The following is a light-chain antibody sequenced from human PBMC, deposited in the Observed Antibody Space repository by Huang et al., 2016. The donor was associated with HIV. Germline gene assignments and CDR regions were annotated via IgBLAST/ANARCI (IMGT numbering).Light chain of an antibody. CDR3: QQYGSSYT. V-gene: IGKV3-20*01. Sequence: EIVLTQSPGTLSLSPGERATLSGRASQSVSSSYLAWYRQRPGQAPRLVIYGTSNRATGIPDRVSGSGSGTDFTLTSSRLEPEDFAVYYCQQYGSSYTFGQGTKLEIK. CDR1: QSVSSSY. J-gene: IGKJ2*01. CDR2: GTS.